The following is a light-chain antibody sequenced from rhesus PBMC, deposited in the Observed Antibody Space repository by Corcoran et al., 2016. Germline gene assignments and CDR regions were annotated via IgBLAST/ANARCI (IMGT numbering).Light chain of an antibody. Sequence: DIQMTQSPSSLSASVGDTVTITCRASETISSWLAWYQQKPGKAPNLLFDKAASLQSGVPSRFSGSGAGTDFTLTISSLQSEEFATYYCQQYSSRPYNFGQGTKVEMK. J-gene: IGKJ2*01. V-gene: IGKV1-22*01. CDR1: ETISSW. CDR2: KAA. CDR3: QQYSSRPYN.